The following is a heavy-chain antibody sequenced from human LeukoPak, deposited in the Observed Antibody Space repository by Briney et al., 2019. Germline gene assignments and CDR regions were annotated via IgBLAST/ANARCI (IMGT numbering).Heavy chain of an antibody. Sequence: PGGTLRLSCAASGFIFSHHGMNWVRQAPGKGLEWVSGIRTDGVTTYYADSVKGRLIISRDNSKNTVYLQMNSLSAEDAAVYYCVKDDGWVQYANWGQGTLVTVSS. CDR3: VKDDGWVQYAN. J-gene: IGHJ4*02. V-gene: IGHV3-23*01. CDR2: IRTDGVTT. CDR1: GFIFSHHG. D-gene: IGHD5-24*01.